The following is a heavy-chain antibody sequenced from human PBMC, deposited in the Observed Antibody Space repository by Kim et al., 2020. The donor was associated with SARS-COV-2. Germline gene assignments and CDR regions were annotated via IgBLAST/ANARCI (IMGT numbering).Heavy chain of an antibody. J-gene: IGHJ6*02. D-gene: IGHD3-16*01. Sequence: SVKVSCKASGGTFSSYAISWVRQAPGQGLEWMGRIIPILGIANYAQKFQGRVTITADKSTSTAYMALSSLRSEDTAVYYCARDGTRRPLGGMDVWGQGTTVTVSS. CDR2: IIPILGIA. CDR1: GGTFSSYA. V-gene: IGHV1-69*04. CDR3: ARDGTRRPLGGMDV.